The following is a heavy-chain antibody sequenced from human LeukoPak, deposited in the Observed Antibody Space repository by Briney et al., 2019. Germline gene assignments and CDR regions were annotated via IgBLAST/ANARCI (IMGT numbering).Heavy chain of an antibody. CDR2: ISYDGSNK. V-gene: IGHV3-30-3*01. D-gene: IGHD1-26*01. CDR3: ARDQQDLSGSYSLTFDY. Sequence: GGSLRLSCAASGLTFSSYAMHWVRQAPGKGLEWVAVISYDGSNKYHADSVKGRFTISIDNSKNTLYLQMTSLRAEDTAVYYCARDQQDLSGSYSLTFDYWGQGTLVTVSS. J-gene: IGHJ4*02. CDR1: GLTFSSYA.